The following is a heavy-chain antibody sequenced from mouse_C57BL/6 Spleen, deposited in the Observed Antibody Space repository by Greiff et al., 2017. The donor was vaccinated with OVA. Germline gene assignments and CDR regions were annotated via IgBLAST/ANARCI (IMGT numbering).Heavy chain of an antibody. CDR3: TASTIYGSYFDY. D-gene: IGHD1-3*01. CDR1: GFTFSNYW. V-gene: IGHV6-3*01. Sequence: EVKLVESGGGLVQPGGSMKLSCVASGFTFSNYWMNWVRQSPEKGLEWVAQIRLKSDNYATHYAESVKGRFTISRDDSKSSVYLQMNNLRAEDTGIYYCTASTIYGSYFDYWGQGTTLTVSS. CDR2: IRLKSDNYAT. J-gene: IGHJ2*01.